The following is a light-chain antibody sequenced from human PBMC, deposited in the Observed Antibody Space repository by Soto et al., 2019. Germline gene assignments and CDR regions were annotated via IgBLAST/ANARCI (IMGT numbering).Light chain of an antibody. CDR2: DAS. CDR1: QSVSSY. J-gene: IGKJ5*01. CDR3: QQYNNWS. Sequence: EIVLTQSPATLSLSPGERATLSCRASQSVSSYLAWYQQKPGQAPRLLIYDASNRATGIPARFSGSGSGTDFTPTISSLQSEDFAVYYCQQYNNWSFGQGTRLEIK. V-gene: IGKV3-11*01.